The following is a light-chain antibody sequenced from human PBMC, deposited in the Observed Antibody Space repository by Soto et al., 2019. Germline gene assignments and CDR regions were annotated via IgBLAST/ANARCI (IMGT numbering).Light chain of an antibody. Sequence: ETVLTQSPATLSVSPGEIATLSCRTSQSVNDNLAWYQQKPGQPPRLLIYGASIRATGIPARFSGSGSGTDFTLTISSLEPEDFAVYYCQQRSNWPLTFGGGTKVDIK. V-gene: IGKV3-11*01. CDR2: GAS. J-gene: IGKJ4*01. CDR1: QSVNDN. CDR3: QQRSNWPLT.